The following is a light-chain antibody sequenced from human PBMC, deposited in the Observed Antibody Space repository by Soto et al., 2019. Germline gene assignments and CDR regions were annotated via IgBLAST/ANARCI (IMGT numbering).Light chain of an antibody. Sequence: IQLTQSPSSLSASVGDRVTITCRASQGISTYLAWFQQKPGKAPKLLIYAASTLQSGVPPRFSGSGSGTDFTLTISSLQPEDFATYYCQQVNSFPFTFGPGTKVDIK. CDR1: QGISTY. CDR2: AAS. CDR3: QQVNSFPFT. V-gene: IGKV1-9*01. J-gene: IGKJ3*01.